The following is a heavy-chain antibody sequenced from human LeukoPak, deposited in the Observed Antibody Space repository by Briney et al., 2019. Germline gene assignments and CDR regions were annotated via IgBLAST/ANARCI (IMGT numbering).Heavy chain of an antibody. Sequence: PGGSLRLSCAASGFTFSSYTMNWVRQAPGKGLEWVSSISSSSSYIYYADSVKGRFTISRDNAKNSLYLQMNSLRAEDTAIYYCARGPRVIARFDYWGQGTLVTVSS. CDR1: GFTFSSYT. J-gene: IGHJ4*02. D-gene: IGHD3-16*02. CDR3: ARGPRVIARFDY. V-gene: IGHV3-21*01. CDR2: ISSSSSYI.